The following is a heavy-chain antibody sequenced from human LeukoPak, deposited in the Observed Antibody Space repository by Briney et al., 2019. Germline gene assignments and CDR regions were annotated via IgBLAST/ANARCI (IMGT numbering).Heavy chain of an antibody. CDR2: IYSGGST. V-gene: IGHV3-53*01. CDR1: GFTASSNY. Sequence: PGGSLRLSCAASGFTASSNYMSWVRQAPGKGLEWVSVIYSGGSTYYADSVKGRFTISRDNSKNTLYLQMNSLRAEDTAVYYCARDGDCSSTSCHNDAFDIWGQGTMVTVSS. CDR3: ARDGDCSSTSCHNDAFDI. D-gene: IGHD2-2*02. J-gene: IGHJ3*02.